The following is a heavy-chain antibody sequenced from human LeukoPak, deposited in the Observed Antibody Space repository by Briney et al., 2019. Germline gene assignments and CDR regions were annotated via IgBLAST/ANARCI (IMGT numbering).Heavy chain of an antibody. V-gene: IGHV3-21*01. CDR3: ARVNVGSSPHYYYYYYMDV. CDR2: ISSSSSYM. CDR1: GFTVSSNY. D-gene: IGHD6-13*01. J-gene: IGHJ6*03. Sequence: GGSLRLSCAASGFTVSSNYMNWVRQAPGKGLEWVSSISSSSSYMYYADSVKGRFTISRDNAKNSLYLQMNSLRAEDTAVYYCARVNVGSSPHYYYYYYMDVWGKGTTVTISS.